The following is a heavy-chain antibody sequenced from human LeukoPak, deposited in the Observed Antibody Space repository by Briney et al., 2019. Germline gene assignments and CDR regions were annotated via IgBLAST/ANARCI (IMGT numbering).Heavy chain of an antibody. CDR1: GFTFNDYY. V-gene: IGHV3-11*01. CDR2: ISSSGSTI. J-gene: IGHJ6*03. CDR3: ARAHSSSSTYYYYMDV. Sequence: GGSLRLSCAASGFTFNDYYMSWIRQAPGKGLEWVSYISSSGSTIYYADSVKGRFTISRDNAKNSLYLQMNSLRAEDTAVYYCARAHSSSSTYYYYMDVWGKGTTVTVSS. D-gene: IGHD6-6*01.